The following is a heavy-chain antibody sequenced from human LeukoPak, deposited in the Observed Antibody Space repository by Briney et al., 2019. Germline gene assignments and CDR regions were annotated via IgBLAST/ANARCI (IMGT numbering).Heavy chain of an antibody. CDR2: IIPIFGTA. CDR3: ARAGLEWLVPVY. Sequence: SVTVSCKASVGTFSSYAISWVRQDPGQGLEWMGGIIPIFGTANYAQKFQGRVTITADKSTSTAYMELSSLRSEDTAVYYCARAGLEWLVPVYWGQGTLVTVSS. V-gene: IGHV1-69*06. CDR1: VGTFSSYA. D-gene: IGHD6-19*01. J-gene: IGHJ4*02.